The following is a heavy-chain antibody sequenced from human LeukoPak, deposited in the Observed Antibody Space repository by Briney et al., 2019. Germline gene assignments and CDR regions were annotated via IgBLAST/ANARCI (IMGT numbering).Heavy chain of an antibody. CDR3: AGCIAVAGYYFDY. Sequence: SETLSLTCTVSGGSISSGSYYWSWIRQPAGKGLEWIGRIYTSGSTNYNPSLKSRVTISVDTSKNQFSLKLSSVTAADTAVYYCAGCIAVAGYYFDYWGQGTLVTVSS. CDR1: GGSISSGSYY. CDR2: IYTSGST. V-gene: IGHV4-61*02. D-gene: IGHD6-19*01. J-gene: IGHJ4*02.